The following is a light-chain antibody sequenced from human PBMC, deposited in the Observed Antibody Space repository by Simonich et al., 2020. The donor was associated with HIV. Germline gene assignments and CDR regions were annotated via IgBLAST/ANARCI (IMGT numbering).Light chain of an antibody. Sequence: QPVLTQSSSASASLGSSVRITCTLSSGHIIYIIAWHHQQPGKAPRFLMKLENSGGYNKGSGVPDRFSGSSSGADRYLTISNLQSEDEAEYYCETWDSNTLVFGGGTKLTVL. J-gene: IGLJ3*02. CDR1: SGHIIYI. CDR3: ETWDSNTLV. CDR2: LENSGGY. V-gene: IGLV4-60*03.